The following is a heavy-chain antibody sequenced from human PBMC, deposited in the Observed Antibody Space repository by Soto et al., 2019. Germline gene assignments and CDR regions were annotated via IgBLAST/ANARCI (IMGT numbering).Heavy chain of an antibody. V-gene: IGHV3-30-3*01. Sequence: PGWSLRLSCAASGFTFSSYAMHWVRQAPGKGLEWVAFISYDGSNKYYADSVKGRFTISRDNSKNTLYLQMNSLRAEDTAVYYCARVARYYDSSGSEYWGQGTPVTVS. CDR3: ARVARYYDSSGSEY. J-gene: IGHJ4*02. D-gene: IGHD3-22*01. CDR1: GFTFSSYA. CDR2: ISYDGSNK.